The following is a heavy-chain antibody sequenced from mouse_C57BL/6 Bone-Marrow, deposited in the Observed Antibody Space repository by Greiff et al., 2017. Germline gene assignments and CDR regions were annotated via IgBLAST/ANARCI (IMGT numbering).Heavy chain of an antibody. CDR2: IYPRDGST. D-gene: IGHD1-1*01. J-gene: IGHJ1*03. CDR3: ARDYGSSYWYFDG. Sequence: QVQLQQSGPELVKPGASVKLSCKASGYTFTSYDINWVKQRPGQGLEWIGWIYPRDGSTKYNEKFKGKATLTVDTSSSTAYMELHSLTSEHSAVYFCARDYGSSYWYFDGWGTGTTVTVSS. CDR1: GYTFTSYD. V-gene: IGHV1-85*01.